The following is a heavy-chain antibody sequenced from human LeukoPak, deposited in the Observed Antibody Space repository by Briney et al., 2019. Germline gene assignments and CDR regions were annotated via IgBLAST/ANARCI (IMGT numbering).Heavy chain of an antibody. D-gene: IGHD3-3*01. Sequence: PGRSLRLSXAASGFSFSTYGMFWVRQAPGKGLEWVGVISYDGSNQYYADSVKGRFTISRDNSKNTLYLQMDSLRAEDTAVYYCAKGDFWNGLGEYFLYWGQRILVTVSS. CDR3: AKGDFWNGLGEYFLY. CDR2: ISYDGSNQ. V-gene: IGHV3-33*05. CDR1: GFSFSTYG. J-gene: IGHJ1*01.